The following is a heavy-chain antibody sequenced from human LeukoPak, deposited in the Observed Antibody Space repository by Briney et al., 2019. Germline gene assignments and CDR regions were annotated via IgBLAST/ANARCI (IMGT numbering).Heavy chain of an antibody. Sequence: PSETLSLTCTVSGGSISSYYWSWIRQPPGKGLEWIGYIYYSGSTNYNPSLKSRVTISVDTSKNQFSLKLSSVTAADTAVYYCARHKKEREQQLVLAWFDPWGQGTLVTVSS. CDR1: GGSISSYY. CDR3: ARHKKEREQQLVLAWFDP. D-gene: IGHD6-13*01. V-gene: IGHV4-59*08. J-gene: IGHJ5*02. CDR2: IYYSGST.